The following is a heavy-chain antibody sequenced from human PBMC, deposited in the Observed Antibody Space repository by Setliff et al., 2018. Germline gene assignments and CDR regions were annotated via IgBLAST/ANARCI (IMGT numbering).Heavy chain of an antibody. CDR3: ARVRDCSGGICHRGFHHYMDV. CDR1: GFTFSSYG. Sequence: PGGSLRLSCAASGFTFSSYGMHWVRQAPGKGLEWVAVIWYDGTNKYYADSVKGRFTAYMELSSLRSEDTAVYYCARVRDCSGGICHRGFHHYMDVWGKGTTVTVSS. D-gene: IGHD2-15*01. CDR2: IWYDGTNK. J-gene: IGHJ6*03. V-gene: IGHV3-33*01.